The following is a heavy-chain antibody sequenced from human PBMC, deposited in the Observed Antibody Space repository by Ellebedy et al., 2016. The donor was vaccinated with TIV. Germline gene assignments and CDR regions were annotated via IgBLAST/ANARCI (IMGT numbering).Heavy chain of an antibody. D-gene: IGHD4-17*01. CDR1: GGSISSHY. Sequence: MPSETLSLTCTVSGGSISSHYWSWIRQPPGRGLAWIGYIYYGGGTNYSPSLKGRVTISVDTSKSQFSLKLTSVTAADTAVYFCARTDYGDYVGYFDSWGQGTLVTVSS. J-gene: IGHJ4*02. V-gene: IGHV4-59*11. CDR2: IYYGGGT. CDR3: ARTDYGDYVGYFDS.